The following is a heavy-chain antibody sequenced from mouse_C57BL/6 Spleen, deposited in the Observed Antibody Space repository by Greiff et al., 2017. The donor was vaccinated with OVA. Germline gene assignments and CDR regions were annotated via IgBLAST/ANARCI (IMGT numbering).Heavy chain of an antibody. CDR2: IYPGDGDT. Sequence: VQGVESGPELVKPGASVKISCKASGYAFSSSWMNWVKQRPGKGLEWIGRIYPGDGDTNYNGKFKGKATLTADKSSSTAYMQLSSLTSEDSAVYFCARSPYDLYYFDYWGQGTTLTVSS. CDR1: GYAFSSSW. V-gene: IGHV1-82*01. J-gene: IGHJ2*01. CDR3: ARSPYDLYYFDY. D-gene: IGHD2-3*01.